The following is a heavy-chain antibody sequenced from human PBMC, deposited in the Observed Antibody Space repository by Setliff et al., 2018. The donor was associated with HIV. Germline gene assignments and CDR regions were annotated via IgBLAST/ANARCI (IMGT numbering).Heavy chain of an antibody. J-gene: IGHJ6*02. D-gene: IGHD2-2*01. CDR2: INPNSGGT. Sequence: ASVKVSCKASGYTFTGFYMHWVRQAPGQGLEWMGWINPNSGGTNYAQKFQGRLTMTRDTSTNTVYMEVSRLRSDDTAVYYCARDHCSSSGCYEYSYYGMDVWGQGTTVTVSS. CDR3: ARDHCSSSGCYEYSYYGMDV. V-gene: IGHV1-2*02. CDR1: GYTFTGFY.